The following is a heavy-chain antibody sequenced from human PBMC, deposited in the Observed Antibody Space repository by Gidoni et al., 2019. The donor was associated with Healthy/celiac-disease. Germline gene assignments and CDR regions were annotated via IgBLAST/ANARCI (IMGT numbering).Heavy chain of an antibody. V-gene: IGHV4-39*01. J-gene: IGHJ4*02. CDR3: ARRATTGRFFDY. CDR2: IYYSGST. CDR1: GGSISSSSYY. Sequence: QLQLQESGPGLVKPSETPSLTCTVSGGSISSSSYYWGWIRQPPGKGLEWIGSIYYSGSTYYNPSLKSRVTISVDTSKNQFSLKLSSVTAADTAVYYCARRATTGRFFDYWGQGTLVTVSS. D-gene: IGHD1-26*01.